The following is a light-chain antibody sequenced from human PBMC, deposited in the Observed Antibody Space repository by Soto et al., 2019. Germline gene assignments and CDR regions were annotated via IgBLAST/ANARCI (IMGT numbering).Light chain of an antibody. V-gene: IGLV1-44*01. CDR3: PAWDPSLDGHVV. CDR2: NNN. J-gene: IGLJ7*01. Sequence: QSVLTQPPSASGTPGQRVTISCSGSSSNIGSNTVSWFQQLPGRAPKLLLYNNNHRPSGVPDRFSGSKSGPSPSLAISGLQSEDEADYYSPAWDPSLDGHVVFGGGTQLTVL. CDR1: SSNIGSNT.